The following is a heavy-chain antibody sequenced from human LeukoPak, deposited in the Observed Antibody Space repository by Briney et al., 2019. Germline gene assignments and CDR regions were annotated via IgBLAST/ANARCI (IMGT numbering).Heavy chain of an antibody. J-gene: IGHJ4*02. Sequence: PGGSLRLSCAASGFTFSSYSMNWVRQAPGNGLESVSSISTSSTYIYYADSVKGRFTVSRDNAKNSLYLQMNSLRAEDTAVYYCARGDRADWLRGLDYWGQGTLVTVSS. D-gene: IGHD5-12*01. CDR2: ISTSSTYI. V-gene: IGHV3-21*01. CDR3: ARGDRADWLRGLDY. CDR1: GFTFSSYS.